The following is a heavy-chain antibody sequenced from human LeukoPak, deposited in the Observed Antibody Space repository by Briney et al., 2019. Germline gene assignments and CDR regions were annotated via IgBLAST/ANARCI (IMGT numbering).Heavy chain of an antibody. D-gene: IGHD1-26*01. CDR2: ISTSSSYI. CDR1: GFTFSSYG. J-gene: IGHJ4*02. CDR3: ARVDRGSYLMFYYVDY. Sequence: GGSLRLSCAASGFTFSSYGMHWVRQAPGKGLEWVSSISTSSSYIYYADSVKGRFTISRDNAKNSLYLQMNSLRAEDTAVYYCARVDRGSYLMFYYVDYWGQGTLVTVSS. V-gene: IGHV3-21*01.